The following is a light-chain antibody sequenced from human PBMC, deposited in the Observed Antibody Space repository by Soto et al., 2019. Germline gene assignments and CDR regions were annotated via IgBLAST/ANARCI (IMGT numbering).Light chain of an antibody. CDR2: DAS. CDR3: QQYGSSGT. J-gene: IGKJ1*01. Sequence: EIVLTQSPATLSLSPGERVTLSCRASQRISTYLAWYQQKPGQAPRLFIYDASSRATGIPDRFSGSGSGTDFTLTISRLEPEDFAVYYCQQYGSSGTFGQGTKVDIK. V-gene: IGKV3-20*01. CDR1: QRISTY.